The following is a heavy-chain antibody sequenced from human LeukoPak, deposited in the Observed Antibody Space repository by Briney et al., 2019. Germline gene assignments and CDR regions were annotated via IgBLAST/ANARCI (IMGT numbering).Heavy chain of an antibody. D-gene: IGHD5-18*01. CDR3: ATNTPMGHYFDN. Sequence: GGSLRLSCAASGFTFGSNEMNWVRQAPGKGLQWISYISGSGTTIYYADSVKGRFTISRDNAKNSLYLQMNSLRAEDTAIYYCATNTPMGHYFDNWGQGTLVSVSS. CDR1: GFTFGSNE. V-gene: IGHV3-48*03. CDR2: ISGSGTTI. J-gene: IGHJ4*02.